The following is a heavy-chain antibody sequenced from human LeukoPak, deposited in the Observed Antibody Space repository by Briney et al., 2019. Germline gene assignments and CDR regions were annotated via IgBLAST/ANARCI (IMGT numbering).Heavy chain of an antibody. CDR3: ARGHNIGWYVNWFDP. D-gene: IGHD6-19*01. CDR1: GYTFTSYD. J-gene: IGHJ5*02. V-gene: IGHV1-8*01. Sequence: ASVKVSCKASGYTFTSYDINWVRQASGQGLEWMGWMNPNSGNTGYAQKFRGRVTMTRNTSINTAYMELRNLRSEDTAAYFFARGHNIGWYVNWFDPWGQGTLVTVSS. CDR2: MNPNSGNT.